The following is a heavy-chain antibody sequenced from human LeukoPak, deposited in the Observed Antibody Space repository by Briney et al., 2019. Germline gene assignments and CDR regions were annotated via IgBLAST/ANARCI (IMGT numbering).Heavy chain of an antibody. CDR1: GYTFTGYY. CDR3: ARDWDTITGTTRWFDP. J-gene: IGHJ5*02. D-gene: IGHD1-7*01. V-gene: IGHV1-2*02. Sequence: GASLKLSCKASGYTFTGYYVHWVRQAPGQGLEWMAWINTASGVANYAQKFQGRVTLTGDKSITTVYMELSSLRSDDTALYYCARDWDTITGTTRWFDPWGQGTLVTVSS. CDR2: INTASGVA.